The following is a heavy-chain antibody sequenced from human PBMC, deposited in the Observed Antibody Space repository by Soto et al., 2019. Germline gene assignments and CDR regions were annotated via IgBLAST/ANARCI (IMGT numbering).Heavy chain of an antibody. J-gene: IGHJ4*02. D-gene: IGHD2-21*01. CDR3: AREVAGVFDY. Sequence: LRLSCAASGFTFSSYAMHWVRQAPGKGLEWVAVISYDGSNKYYADSVKGRFTISRDNSKNTLYLQMNSLRAEDTAVYYCAREVAGVFDYWGQGTLVTVSS. CDR2: ISYDGSNK. CDR1: GFTFSSYA. V-gene: IGHV3-30-3*01.